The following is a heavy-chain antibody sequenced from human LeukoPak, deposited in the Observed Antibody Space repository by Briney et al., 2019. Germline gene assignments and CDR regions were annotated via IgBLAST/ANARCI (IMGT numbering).Heavy chain of an antibody. CDR3: ARGRFRWELEIRDFDY. CDR2: VNPNSGNT. J-gene: IGHJ4*02. Sequence: ASVKVSCKASGYTFTSYDINWVRQATGQGLEWMGWVNPNSGNTGYAQTFQGRVTMTRNTSISTAYMELSSLRSEDTAVYYCARGRFRWELEIRDFDYWGQGTLVTVSS. D-gene: IGHD1-26*01. CDR1: GYTFTSYD. V-gene: IGHV1-8*01.